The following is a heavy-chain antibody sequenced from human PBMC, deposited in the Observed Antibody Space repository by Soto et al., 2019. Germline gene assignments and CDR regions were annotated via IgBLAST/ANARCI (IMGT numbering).Heavy chain of an antibody. Sequence: SETLSLTCAVYGGSFSGYYWSWIRQPPGKGLEWIGEINHSGSTNYNPSLKSRVTISVDTSKNQFSLKLSSVTAADTAVYYCARPRYRSAFDIWGQGTMVTVSS. CDR3: ARPRYRSAFDI. CDR2: INHSGST. V-gene: IGHV4-34*01. D-gene: IGHD3-16*01. CDR1: GGSFSGYY. J-gene: IGHJ3*02.